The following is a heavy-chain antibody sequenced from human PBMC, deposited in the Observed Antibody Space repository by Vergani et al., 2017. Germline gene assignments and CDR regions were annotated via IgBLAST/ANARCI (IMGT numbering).Heavy chain of an antibody. CDR1: GFTFTNFA. Sequence: EVQLLESGGNLVQPGGSLRLSCAASGFTFTNFAMTWFRQAPGEGLEWVSGISGSGGFPYYGGSVKGRFTISRDNSKNTMFLQTNNLRAEDTAVYYCAKDNVPGYYDSSGYCDYWGQRTLVTVS. CDR2: ISGSGGFP. V-gene: IGHV3-23*01. D-gene: IGHD3-22*01. CDR3: AKDNVPGYYDSSGYCDY. J-gene: IGHJ4*02.